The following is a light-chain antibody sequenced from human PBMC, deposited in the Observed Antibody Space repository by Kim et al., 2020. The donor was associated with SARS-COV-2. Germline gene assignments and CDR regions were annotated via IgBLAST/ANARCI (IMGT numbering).Light chain of an antibody. J-gene: IGKJ1*01. Sequence: ASVGDRVTITCRASQNIGNWLAWYQQKPGKAPTVLIYKASSLTGGVPSRFSGSGSGTEFTLTISNLQPDDFATYYCLQFDSYPRTFGQGTKV. CDR2: KAS. V-gene: IGKV1-5*03. CDR1: QNIGNW. CDR3: LQFDSYPRT.